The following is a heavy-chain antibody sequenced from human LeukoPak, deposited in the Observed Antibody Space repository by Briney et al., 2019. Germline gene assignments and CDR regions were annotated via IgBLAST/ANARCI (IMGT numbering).Heavy chain of an antibody. Sequence: PSETLSLTCAVSGGSISSYYWSWIRQPPGKGLEWVGYIYYSGSTNYYPSLMNRRTILVDTSKNQFSFKQISVPAADTAVYYCAGAGDTAMNDAFDIWGQEKMVTVS. CDR3: AGAGDTAMNDAFDI. V-gene: IGHV4-59*01. D-gene: IGHD5-18*01. CDR2: IYYSGST. J-gene: IGHJ3*02. CDR1: GGSISSYY.